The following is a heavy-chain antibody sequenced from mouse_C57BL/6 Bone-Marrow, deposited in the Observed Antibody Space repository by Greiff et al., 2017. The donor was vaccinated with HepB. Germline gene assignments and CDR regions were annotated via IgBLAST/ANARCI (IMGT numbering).Heavy chain of an antibody. Sequence: QVQLQQSGAELARPGASVKLSCKASGYTFTSYGISWVKQRTGQGLEWIGEIDPRSGNTYYNEKFKGKATLTADKSSSTAYMELRSLTSEDSAVYFCARDYGSRENYFDYWGQGTTLTVSS. CDR2: IDPRSGNT. CDR1: GYTFTSYG. V-gene: IGHV1-81*01. J-gene: IGHJ2*01. CDR3: ARDYGSRENYFDY. D-gene: IGHD1-1*01.